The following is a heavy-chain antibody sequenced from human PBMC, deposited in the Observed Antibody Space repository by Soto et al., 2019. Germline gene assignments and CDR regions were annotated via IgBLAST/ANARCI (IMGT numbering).Heavy chain of an antibody. D-gene: IGHD2-15*01. CDR1: GFTFSSYA. CDR3: AFLDRPFKPDNHIFGMDF. V-gene: IGHV3-30-3*01. Sequence: GGSLRLSCAASGFTFSSYAMHWVRQAPCKGREWGAGISYDGSNKYYADSVKGRFTISRDNSKNTLYRQMNSLRAEDTAVYFCAFLDRPFKPDNHIFGMDFWGQLTMVTVSS. J-gene: IGHJ6*02. CDR2: ISYDGSNK.